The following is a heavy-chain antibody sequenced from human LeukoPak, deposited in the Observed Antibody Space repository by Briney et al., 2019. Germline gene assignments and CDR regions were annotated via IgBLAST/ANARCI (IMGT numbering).Heavy chain of an antibody. D-gene: IGHD5-24*01. CDR1: GGSFSGYY. CDR2: INHSGST. CDR3: ARVPWLQSYYYYGMDV. Sequence: SETLSLTCAVYGGSFSGYYWSWIRQPPGKGLEWIGEINHSGSTNYNPSLKSRVTISVDTSKNQFSLKLSSVTAADTAVYYCARVPWLQSYYYYGMDVWGQGTTVTVSS. V-gene: IGHV4-34*01. J-gene: IGHJ6*02.